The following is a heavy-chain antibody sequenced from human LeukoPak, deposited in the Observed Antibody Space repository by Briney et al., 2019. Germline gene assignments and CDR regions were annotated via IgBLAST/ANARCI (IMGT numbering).Heavy chain of an antibody. CDR3: AKDQTLRSAVYDY. CDR1: GFTFSSYA. CDR2: ISYDGSNK. Sequence: QPGGSLRLSCAASGFTFSSYAMHWVRQAPGKGLEWVAVISYDGSNKYYADSVKGRFTISRDNSKNTLYLQMNSLRAEDTAVYYCAKDQTLRSAVYDYWGQGTLVTVSS. J-gene: IGHJ4*02. V-gene: IGHV3-30-3*01. D-gene: IGHD2-8*01.